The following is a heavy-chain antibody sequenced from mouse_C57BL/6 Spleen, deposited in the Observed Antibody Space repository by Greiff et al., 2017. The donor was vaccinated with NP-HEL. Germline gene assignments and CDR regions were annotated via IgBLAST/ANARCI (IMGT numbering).Heavy chain of an antibody. Sequence: QVHVRQPGTELVKPGASVKLSCKASGYTFTSYWMHWVKQRPGQGLEWIGNINPSNGGTNYNEKFKSKATLTVDKSSSTAYMQLSSLTSEDSAVYYCARNYYSNDAMDYWGQGTSVTVSS. CDR3: ARNYYSNDAMDY. V-gene: IGHV1-53*01. D-gene: IGHD2-5*01. J-gene: IGHJ4*01. CDR2: INPSNGGT. CDR1: GYTFTSYW.